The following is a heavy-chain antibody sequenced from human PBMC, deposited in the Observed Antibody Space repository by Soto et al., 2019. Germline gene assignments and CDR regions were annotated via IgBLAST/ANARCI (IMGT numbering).Heavy chain of an antibody. CDR2: ISSNGGST. CDR3: VKDSAPGGQLCFFQKNETKDFDS. Sequence: PEGSLRLSCSASGFTFSSYAMHWVRQAPGKGLEYVSAISSNGGSTYYADSVKGRFTISRDNSKNTLYLQMSSLRAEDTAVYYRVKDSAPGGQLCFFQKNETKDFDSWGQGNLLTVSS. V-gene: IGHV3-64D*08. J-gene: IGHJ4*02. D-gene: IGHD5-18*01. CDR1: GFTFSSYA.